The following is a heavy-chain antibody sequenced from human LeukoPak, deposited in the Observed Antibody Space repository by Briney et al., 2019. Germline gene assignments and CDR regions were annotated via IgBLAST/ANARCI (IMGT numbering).Heavy chain of an antibody. CDR3: ARFVANWNPGGMDV. CDR2: ISGSSSSI. J-gene: IGHJ6*02. CDR1: EFTFSIYS. V-gene: IGHV3-21*01. D-gene: IGHD1-20*01. Sequence: GGSLRLSCEASEFTFSIYSVNWVRQAPGKGLEWVSSISGSSSSIYYKESVRGRFTISRDNSKNSVYRQMNSLRAEDTAVYYCARFVANWNPGGMDVWGQGTTVTVSS.